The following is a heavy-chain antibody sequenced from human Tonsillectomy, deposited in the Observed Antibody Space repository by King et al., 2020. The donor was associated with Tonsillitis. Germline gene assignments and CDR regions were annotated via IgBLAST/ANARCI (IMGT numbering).Heavy chain of an antibody. V-gene: IGHV4-4*02. J-gene: IGHJ4*02. Sequence: VQLQESGPGLVKPSGSLSLTCAVSGDSISSPKWWSWVRQPPGKRLEWIGEIFHTGSTNYNPSLKSRVTISVDTSKNQFSLKLSSVTAADTAVYYCARDVRPGTTAFDDWGQGTLVTVSS. CDR1: GDSISSPKW. CDR2: IFHTGST. D-gene: IGHD1-7*01. CDR3: ARDVRPGTTAFDD.